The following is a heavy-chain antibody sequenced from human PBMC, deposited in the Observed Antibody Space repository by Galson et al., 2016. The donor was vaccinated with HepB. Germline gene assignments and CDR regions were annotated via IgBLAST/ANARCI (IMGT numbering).Heavy chain of an antibody. V-gene: IGHV3-11*05. CDR1: GFSFSDYY. CDR2: ISSSGSYNT. Sequence: SLRLSCAASGFSFSDYYMTWIRQAPGKGLEWVSYISSSGSYNTNYADSVKGRFTISRDNAKNSLYLQLDSLRAEDTALYYCTRDGYNHIAFDIWGRGTMVTVSS. D-gene: IGHD5-24*01. CDR3: TRDGYNHIAFDI. J-gene: IGHJ3*02.